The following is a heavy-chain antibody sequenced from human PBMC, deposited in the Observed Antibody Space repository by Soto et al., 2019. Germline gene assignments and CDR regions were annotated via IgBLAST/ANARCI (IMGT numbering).Heavy chain of an antibody. CDR2: INHSGST. D-gene: IGHD2-2*01. Sequence: PSETLSLTCAAYGGSFSGYYWSWIRQPPGKGLEWIGEINHSGSTNYNPSLKSRVTISVDTSKNQFSLKLSSVTAADTAVYYCARGHLRYCSSTSCPDEGRVASYYGMDAWALGTTVPVS. V-gene: IGHV4-34*01. CDR1: GGSFSGYY. CDR3: ARGHLRYCSSTSCPDEGRVASYYGMDA. J-gene: IGHJ6*02.